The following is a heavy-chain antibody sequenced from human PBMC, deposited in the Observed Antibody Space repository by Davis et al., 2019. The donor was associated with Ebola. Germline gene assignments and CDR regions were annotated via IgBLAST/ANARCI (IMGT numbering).Heavy chain of an antibody. CDR2: ISSGSSYT. V-gene: IGHV3-21*05. CDR3: VRAGTFCSGGTCHEWFDP. D-gene: IGHD2-15*01. CDR1: GFTFRSHS. Sequence: GESLKISCAASGFTFRSHSMNWVRQAPGKGLEWISEISSGSSYTNYADSVKGRFIISRDNAKDSVYLQMNSLRVEDSALYYCVRAGTFCSGGTCHEWFDPWGQGTLVTVSS. J-gene: IGHJ5*01.